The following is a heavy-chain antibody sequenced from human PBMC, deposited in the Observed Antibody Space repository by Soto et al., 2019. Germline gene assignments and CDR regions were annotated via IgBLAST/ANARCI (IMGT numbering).Heavy chain of an antibody. J-gene: IGHJ4*02. CDR2: ISYDGNNK. V-gene: IGHV3-30*18. CDR1: GFSFSNNG. Sequence: QVQLVESGGGVVQPGRSLRLSCADSGFSFSNNGMHWVRQAPGKGLEWVAIISYDGNNKYYADSVKGRFTISRDNSKNTLYLQMNSLRVEDTAQYYCAKDRVESGLGEIDYWGQGTLVTVSS. CDR3: AKDRVESGLGEIDY. D-gene: IGHD3-16*01.